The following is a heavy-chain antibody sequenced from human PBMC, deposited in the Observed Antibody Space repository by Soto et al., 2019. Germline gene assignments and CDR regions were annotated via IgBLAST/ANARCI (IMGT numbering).Heavy chain of an antibody. CDR2: ISAYSGDT. D-gene: IGHD2-21*01. J-gene: IGHJ1*01. Sequence: ASVKVSCKASGYTFTTYGISWVRQAPGQGLEWMGWISAYSGDTSYAQNLQGRVTMTTDTSTSTAYMELRSLRSDDTAVYYCARDAYCSCSDCYSNDFHHWGQGTLVTVSS. V-gene: IGHV1-18*01. CDR3: ARDAYCSCSDCYSNDFHH. CDR1: GYTFTTYG.